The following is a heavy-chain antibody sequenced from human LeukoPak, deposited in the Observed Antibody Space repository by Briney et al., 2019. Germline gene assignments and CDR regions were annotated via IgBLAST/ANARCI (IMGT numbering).Heavy chain of an antibody. J-gene: IGHJ6*03. CDR1: GGTFSSYA. CDR2: IIPIFGTA. V-gene: IGHV1-69*13. CDR3: AASVVPAPKGDYYYYMDV. D-gene: IGHD2-2*01. Sequence: SVKVSCKASGGTFSSYAISWVRQAPGQGLEWMGGIIPIFGTANYAQKFQGRVTITADESTSTAYMELSSLRSEDTAVYYCAASVVPAPKGDYYYYMDVWGKRTTVTVSS.